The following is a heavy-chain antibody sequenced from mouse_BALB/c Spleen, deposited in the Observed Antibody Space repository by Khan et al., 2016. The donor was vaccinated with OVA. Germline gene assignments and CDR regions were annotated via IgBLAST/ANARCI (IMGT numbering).Heavy chain of an antibody. Sequence: EVELVESGGDLVKPGGSLKLSCAASGFTFSTYGMSWVRQTPDKRLEWVATVSTGGGYTYYPDSVKGRFTILRDNAKNTLYLQMSGLKSEDTAMFYCTRLAYYYDREGFAYWGQGTLVTVSA. D-gene: IGHD1-1*01. V-gene: IGHV5-6*01. CDR1: GFTFSTYG. CDR2: VSTGGGYT. J-gene: IGHJ3*01. CDR3: TRLAYYYDREGFAY.